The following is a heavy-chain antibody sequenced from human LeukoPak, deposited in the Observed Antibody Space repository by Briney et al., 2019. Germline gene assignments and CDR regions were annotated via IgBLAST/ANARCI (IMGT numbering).Heavy chain of an antibody. CDR3: ARDVGVYYYYYMDV. V-gene: IGHV4-38-2*02. D-gene: IGHD1-26*01. J-gene: IGHJ6*03. Sequence: SETLSLTCVVPDYSITSGFYWGWLRQPPGKGLEWIGTIYHSGNTYYNPSLKSRATISIDTSKNQFSLKLSSVTAADTAVYYCARDVGVYYYYYMDVWGKGTTVTVSS. CDR1: DYSITSGFY. CDR2: IYHSGNT.